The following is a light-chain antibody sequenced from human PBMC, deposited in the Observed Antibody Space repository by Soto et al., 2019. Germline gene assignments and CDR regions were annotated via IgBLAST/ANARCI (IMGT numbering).Light chain of an antibody. CDR1: QSISSW. CDR2: KAS. J-gene: IGKJ1*01. CDR3: QQENSYWA. V-gene: IGKV1-5*03. Sequence: DIQMTQSPSTLSASVGDRVTITCRASQSISSWVAWYQQKPGKAPKLLIYKASSLESGVPSRFSGSGSGTEFTLTISSLQPDDFATSYCQQENSYWALGQGTKVEIK.